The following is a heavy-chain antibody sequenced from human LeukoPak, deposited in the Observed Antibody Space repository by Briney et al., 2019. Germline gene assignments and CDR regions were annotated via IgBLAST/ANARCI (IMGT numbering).Heavy chain of an antibody. Sequence: ASVKVSCKASGYTFTGYYMHWVRQPPGQGLEWMGWINPNSGGTNYAQKFQGRVTMTRDTSISTAYMELSRLRSDDTAVYYCARYYGSGRYVDYWGQGTLVTVSS. CDR3: ARYYGSGRYVDY. V-gene: IGHV1-2*02. CDR1: GYTFTGYY. J-gene: IGHJ4*02. CDR2: INPNSGGT. D-gene: IGHD3-10*01.